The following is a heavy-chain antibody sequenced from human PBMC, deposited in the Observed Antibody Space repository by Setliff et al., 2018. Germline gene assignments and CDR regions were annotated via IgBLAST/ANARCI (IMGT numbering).Heavy chain of an antibody. V-gene: IGHV1-2*02. CDR3: AGVNVLTAFPF. J-gene: IGHJ4*02. CDR2: INPNSGGT. D-gene: IGHD2-21*02. CDR1: GYTFTDYI. Sequence: ASVKVSCKASGYTFTDYIINWVRQAPGQGLEWMGWINPNSGGTNYAQRFQGRVTMTWDTSVSTAYMDLGRLTSDDTATYYCAGVNVLTAFPFWGQGALVTVSS.